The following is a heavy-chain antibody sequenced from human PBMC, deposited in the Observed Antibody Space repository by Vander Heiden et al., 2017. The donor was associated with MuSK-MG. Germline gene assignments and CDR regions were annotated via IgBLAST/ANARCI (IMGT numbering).Heavy chain of an antibody. J-gene: IGHJ4*02. CDR3: ARARQWLGAFDY. CDR1: GFTVSSNY. V-gene: IGHV3-66*01. D-gene: IGHD6-19*01. Sequence: EVQLVESGGGLVQPGGFLRLSCAASGFTVSSNYMSWGRQAPGKGLEWVSVIYSGGSTYFADSVKGRFTISRDNSKNTLYLQMNSLRADDTAVYHCARARQWLGAFDYWGQGTVVTVSS. CDR2: IYSGGST.